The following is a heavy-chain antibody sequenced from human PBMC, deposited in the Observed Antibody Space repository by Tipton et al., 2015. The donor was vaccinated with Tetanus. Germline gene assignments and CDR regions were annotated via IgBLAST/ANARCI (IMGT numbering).Heavy chain of an antibody. CDR1: GGSMSGSGHY. Sequence: GLVKPSETLSLTCNVSGGSMSGSGHYGAWVRQSPGKGLEWIGSVSYSGRTYYSPSLKSRVNMSVDTSKKDFSVRLGSVTAADTAVYYCARLREIVSRSGWAFDYWGQGILVTVSS. CDR2: VSYSGRT. J-gene: IGHJ4*02. D-gene: IGHD3-10*01. V-gene: IGHV4-39*02. CDR3: ARLREIVSRSGWAFDY.